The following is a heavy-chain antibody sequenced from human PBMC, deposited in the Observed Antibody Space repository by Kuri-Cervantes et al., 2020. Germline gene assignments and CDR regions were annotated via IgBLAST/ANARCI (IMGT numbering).Heavy chain of an antibody. Sequence: SETLSLTCAVSGGSISSGGYSWSWIRQPPGKGLEWIGRIHTSGRTYYNPSLRSRVNISVDTSKNQFSLNLNSVTAADTAVYYCARYITTWKYFDPWGQGTLVTVSS. D-gene: IGHD1-1*01. J-gene: IGHJ5*02. CDR1: GGSISSGGYS. V-gene: IGHV4-30-2*03. CDR2: IHTSGRT. CDR3: ARYITTWKYFDP.